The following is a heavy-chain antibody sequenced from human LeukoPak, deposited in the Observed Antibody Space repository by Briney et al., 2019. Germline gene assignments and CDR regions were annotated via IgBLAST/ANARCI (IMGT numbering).Heavy chain of an antibody. CDR3: AKEAYIVVVTAPAFDI. CDR2: ISSSGGGT. J-gene: IGHJ3*02. Sequence: GGSLRLSCAASGFTFSSYDMSWVRQAPGKGLEWVSTISSSGGGTYYADSVKGRFTISRDNSKNTLYLQMNSLRAEDTAVYYCAKEAYIVVVTAPAFDIWGQGTMVTVSS. V-gene: IGHV3-23*01. CDR1: GFTFSSYD. D-gene: IGHD2-21*02.